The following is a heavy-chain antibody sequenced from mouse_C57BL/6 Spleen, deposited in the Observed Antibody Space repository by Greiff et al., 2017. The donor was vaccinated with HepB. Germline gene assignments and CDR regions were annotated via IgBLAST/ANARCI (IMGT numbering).Heavy chain of an antibody. J-gene: IGHJ3*01. Sequence: VQLVESGPGLVQPSQRLSITCTVSGFSLTSYGVHWVRQSPGKGLEWLGVIWSGGSTDYNAAFISRLSISKDNSKSQVFFKMNSLQADDTAIYYCASPRPFAYWGQGTLVTVSA. CDR3: ASPRPFAY. CDR2: IWSGGST. CDR1: GFSLTSYG. V-gene: IGHV2-2*01.